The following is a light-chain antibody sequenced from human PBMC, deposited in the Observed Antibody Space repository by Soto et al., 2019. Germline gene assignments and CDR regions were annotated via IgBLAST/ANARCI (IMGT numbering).Light chain of an antibody. Sequence: QSVLTQTPSVSGAPGQRVTISCTGSSSNIRAGYDVHWYQQLPGTTPKLLIYANTNRPSGVPDRFSGSKSGTSASLAITGLQAEDEADYYCQSYDSSLSGSVFGGGTKLTVL. CDR2: ANT. CDR1: SSNIRAGYD. J-gene: IGLJ3*02. CDR3: QSYDSSLSGSV. V-gene: IGLV1-40*01.